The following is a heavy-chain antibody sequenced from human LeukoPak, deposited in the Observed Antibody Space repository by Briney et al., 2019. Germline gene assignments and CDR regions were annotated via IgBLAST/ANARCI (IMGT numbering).Heavy chain of an antibody. CDR2: IYYSGST. CDR3: ARGARYSNPAGIWFDP. J-gene: IGHJ5*02. CDR1: GGSISSYY. D-gene: IGHD4-11*01. V-gene: IGHV4-59*01. Sequence: SETLSLTCAVSGGSISSYYWSWIRQPPGKGLEWIGYIYYSGSTNYNPSLKSRVTISVDTSKNQFSLKLSSVTAADTAVYYCARGARYSNPAGIWFDPWGQGTLVTVSS.